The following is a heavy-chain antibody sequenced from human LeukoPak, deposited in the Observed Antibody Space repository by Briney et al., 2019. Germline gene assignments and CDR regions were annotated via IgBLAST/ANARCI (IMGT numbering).Heavy chain of an antibody. J-gene: IGHJ6*03. D-gene: IGHD2-2*02. CDR3: AREDIVVVPAAIRDYYYYMDV. CDR1: GFTFSSYS. Sequence: PRGSLRLSCAASGFTFSSYSMNWVRQAPGKGLEWVSSISSSSSYIYYADSVKGRFTISRDNAKNSLYLQMNSLRAEDTAVYYCAREDIVVVPAAIRDYYYYMDVWGKGTTVTVSS. CDR2: ISSSSSYI. V-gene: IGHV3-21*01.